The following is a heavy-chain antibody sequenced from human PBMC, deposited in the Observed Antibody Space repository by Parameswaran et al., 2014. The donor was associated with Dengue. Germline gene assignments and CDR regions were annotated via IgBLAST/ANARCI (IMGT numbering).Heavy chain of an antibody. CDR2: ISAYNGNT. CDR3: ARETQYSSGWYGDYYYYYGMDV. J-gene: IGHJ6*02. V-gene: IGHV1-18*01. D-gene: IGHD6-19*01. Sequence: WVRQAPGQGLEWMGWISAYNGNTNYAQKLQGRVTMTTDTSTSTAYMELRSLRSDDTAVYYCARETQYSSGWYGDYYYYYGMDVWGQGTTVTVSS.